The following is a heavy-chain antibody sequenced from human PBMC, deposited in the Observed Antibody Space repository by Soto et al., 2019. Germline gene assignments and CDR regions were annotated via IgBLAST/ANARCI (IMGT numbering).Heavy chain of an antibody. V-gene: IGHV1-69*01. J-gene: IGHJ4*02. D-gene: IGHD3-22*01. CDR2: IIPVFQTA. Sequence: SSVKVSCKGSGGRFSRYPISWVRQVPGQGLEWMGGIIPVFQTAYYTQRFQGRVTITADESTNTAYMELSSLRSEDTAIYYCARGGSGYTWFNEFWGQGTLVTVSS. CDR1: GGRFSRYP. CDR3: ARGGSGYTWFNEF.